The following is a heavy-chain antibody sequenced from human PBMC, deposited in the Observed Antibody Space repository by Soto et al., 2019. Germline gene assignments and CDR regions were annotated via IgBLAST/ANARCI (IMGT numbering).Heavy chain of an antibody. V-gene: IGHV1-18*01. Sequence: ASVKVSCKASGYTFSSYGISWVRQAPGQGLEWMGWIRAYNGNTNYAQKLQGRVTMTTDTSTSTAYMELRSLRSDDTAMYYCAKRRGGNPDDWFDPWGQGTLVTVSS. CDR3: AKRRGGNPDDWFDP. D-gene: IGHD2-15*01. CDR1: GYTFSSYG. CDR2: IRAYNGNT. J-gene: IGHJ5*02.